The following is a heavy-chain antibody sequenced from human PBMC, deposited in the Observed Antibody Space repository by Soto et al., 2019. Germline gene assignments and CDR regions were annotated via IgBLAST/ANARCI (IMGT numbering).Heavy chain of an antibody. CDR1: GGSISSYY. D-gene: IGHD3-22*01. CDR3: ARLRDSSGPFTPFDY. J-gene: IGHJ4*02. V-gene: IGHV4-59*08. CDR2: IYYSGIT. Sequence: PSETLSLTCTVSGGSISSYYWSWIRQPPWKVLEWIGYIYYSGITNYNPSLKSRVTVSVDTSKKQFSLMLSSVTAADTAVYYCARLRDSSGPFTPFDYWGQGTLVTVSS.